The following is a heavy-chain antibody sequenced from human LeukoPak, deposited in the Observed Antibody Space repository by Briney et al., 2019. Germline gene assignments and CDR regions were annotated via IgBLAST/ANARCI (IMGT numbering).Heavy chain of an antibody. Sequence: GGSLRLSCAASGFIFNKHAMSWVRQAPGKGLEWVSGLSGSGSSTDYADSVEGRFTVSRDNSKNTLFLQMNSLRAEDTAIYYCAKERDYGPADYWGQGTLVTVSS. CDR1: GFIFNKHA. V-gene: IGHV3-23*01. D-gene: IGHD4/OR15-4a*01. CDR3: AKERDYGPADY. CDR2: LSGSGSST. J-gene: IGHJ4*02.